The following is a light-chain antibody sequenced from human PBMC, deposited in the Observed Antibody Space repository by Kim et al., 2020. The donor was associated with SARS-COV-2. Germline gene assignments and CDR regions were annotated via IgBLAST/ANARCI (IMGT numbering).Light chain of an antibody. V-gene: IGKV1-NL1*01. CDR3: QHYYHSDPIT. CDR2: AAH. Sequence: DIRMTQSPSSLSASVGDRVTITCRASQDINYSLAWYQQKPGKAPKVLLYAAHILESGVPSRFSGSGSGTEYTLTISSLQPEDAATYYCQHYYHSDPITFGQGTRLEIK. J-gene: IGKJ5*01. CDR1: QDINYS.